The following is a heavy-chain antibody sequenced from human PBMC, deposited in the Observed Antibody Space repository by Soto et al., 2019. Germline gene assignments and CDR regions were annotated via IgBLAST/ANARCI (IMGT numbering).Heavy chain of an antibody. CDR1: GFTFSSYW. CDR2: INSDGSRT. J-gene: IGHJ4*02. V-gene: IGHV3-74*01. Sequence: GGSLRLSCAASGFTFSSYWMHWVRQAPGKGLVWVSRINSDGSRTSYADSAKGRFTISRDNAKNTVYLQMNSLRAEDTAVYYCARGDGDYYDGNGYLDLLWCQGTLVTLSS. D-gene: IGHD3-22*01. CDR3: ARGDGDYYDGNGYLDLL.